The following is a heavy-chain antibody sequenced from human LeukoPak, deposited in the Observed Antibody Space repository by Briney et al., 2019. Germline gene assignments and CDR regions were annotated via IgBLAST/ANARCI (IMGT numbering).Heavy chain of an antibody. J-gene: IGHJ4*02. CDR1: GFTFSSYA. CDR3: AKGRFSSTSALDY. CDR2: ISGSGGST. Sequence: PGGSLRLSCAASGFTFSSYAMSSVRQAPGKGLEWVSAISGSGGSTYYADSVKGRFTISRDNSKNTLYLQMNSLRAEDTAVYYCAKGRFSSTSALDYWGQGTLVTVSS. V-gene: IGHV3-23*01. D-gene: IGHD2-2*01.